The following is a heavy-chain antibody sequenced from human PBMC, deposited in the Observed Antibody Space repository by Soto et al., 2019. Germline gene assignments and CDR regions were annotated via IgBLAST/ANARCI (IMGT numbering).Heavy chain of an antibody. J-gene: IGHJ2*01. D-gene: IGHD4-17*01. V-gene: IGHV4-30-4*01. Sequence: SETLSLTCTVSGGSISSGDYYWSWIRQPPGKGLEWIGYIYYSGSTYYNPSLKSRVTISVDTSKNQFSLKLSSVTAADTAGYYCARGTVEPTGYFDLWGRGTLVTVSS. CDR1: GGSISSGDYY. CDR3: ARGTVEPTGYFDL. CDR2: IYYSGST.